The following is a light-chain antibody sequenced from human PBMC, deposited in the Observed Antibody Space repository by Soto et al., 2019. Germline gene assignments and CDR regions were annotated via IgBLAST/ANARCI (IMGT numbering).Light chain of an antibody. J-gene: IGKJ2*01. CDR1: QSVSSSY. V-gene: IGKV3-20*01. CDR2: GAS. CDR3: QKYNSAPHT. Sequence: EIVLTQSPGTLSLSPGERATLSCRASQSVSSSYLAWYQQKPGQSPRLLIFGASSRATGTPDRFSGSGSGTDFTLTISRLEPEDFATYYCQKYNSAPHTFGQGTKLEIK.